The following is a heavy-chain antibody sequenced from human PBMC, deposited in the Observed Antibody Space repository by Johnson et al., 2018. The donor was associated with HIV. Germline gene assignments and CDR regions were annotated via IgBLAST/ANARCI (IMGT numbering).Heavy chain of an antibody. CDR1: GFTFSSYG. J-gene: IGHJ3*01. V-gene: IGHV3-48*04. CDR3: ARAPEVRGIDAFDF. D-gene: IGHD3-10*01. CDR2: ITSSGNTV. Sequence: VQLVESGGGVVQPGRSLRLSCAASGFTFSSYGLHWVRQAPGKGLEWVSYITSSGNTVYYADSVKGRFTISRDNAKNSLYLQMNILTAEDTAVYYCARAPEVRGIDAFDFWGQGTMVTVSS.